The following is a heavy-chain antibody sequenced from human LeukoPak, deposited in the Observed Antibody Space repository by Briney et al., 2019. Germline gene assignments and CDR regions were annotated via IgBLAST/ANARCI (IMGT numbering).Heavy chain of an antibody. Sequence: SETLSLTCTVSLGSISSSTYYWVWIRQPPGKGLEWIGTIYYSGSTSYNPSLKSRVTISVDTSKNQFSLKLSSVTAADTAVYYCAIGYSGYGGWDFDYWGQGTLVTVSS. CDR2: IYYSGST. CDR1: LGSISSSTYY. D-gene: IGHD5-12*01. J-gene: IGHJ4*02. CDR3: AIGYSGYGGWDFDY. V-gene: IGHV4-39*01.